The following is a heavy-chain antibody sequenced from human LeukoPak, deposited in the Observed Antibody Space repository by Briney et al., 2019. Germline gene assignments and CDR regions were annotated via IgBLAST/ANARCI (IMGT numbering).Heavy chain of an antibody. J-gene: IGHJ4*02. CDR3: ARHGSGLYDLYW. V-gene: IGHV4-59*08. Sequence: SETLSLTCTVSGGSISSYHWSWIRQPPGKGLEWIGYIYYSGSTNYNPSLKSRVTISVDTSKNQFSLKLSSVTAADTAVYYCARHGSGLYDLYWWGQGTLVTVSS. CDR2: IYYSGST. D-gene: IGHD6-19*01. CDR1: GGSISSYH.